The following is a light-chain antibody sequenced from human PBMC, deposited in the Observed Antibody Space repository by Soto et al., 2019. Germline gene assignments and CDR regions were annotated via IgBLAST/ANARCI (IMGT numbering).Light chain of an antibody. CDR1: QSVSGY. CDR3: QERYNWPIS. J-gene: IGKJ5*01. CDR2: ADS. V-gene: IGKV3-11*01. Sequence: EIVFTQSPATLSLYPGERATLSCRASQSVSGYIGWYQQKPGQAPRLLIYADSNRATGIPARFSGSGSGTDFTLTISSLEPEDFSVYYCQERYNWPISFGQGTRLAIK.